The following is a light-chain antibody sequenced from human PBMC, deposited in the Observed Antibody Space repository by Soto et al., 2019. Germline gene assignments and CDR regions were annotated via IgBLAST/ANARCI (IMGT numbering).Light chain of an antibody. J-gene: IGKJ2*01. Sequence: DIQMTQSPSTLSASDGDRVTITCRASQSITNCLAWYQQKPGKAPKLLIFDAYSLRSGVPSRFSGSGSGTEFTLTISSLQPEDFATYYCQQHNPYSPYTFGQGTKLEIK. CDR1: QSITNC. V-gene: IGKV1-5*03. CDR3: QQHNPYSPYT. CDR2: DAY.